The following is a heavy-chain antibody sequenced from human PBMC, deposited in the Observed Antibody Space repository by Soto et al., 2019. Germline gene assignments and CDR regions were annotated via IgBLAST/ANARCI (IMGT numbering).Heavy chain of an antibody. V-gene: IGHV3-23*01. Sequence: EVQLLESGGGLVQPGGSLRLSCAASGFTFSSYAMSWVRQAPGKGLEWVSVISGSGDSTYYADSVRGRFTISRDNSRNTLYVQMNSLRAEDTVVYYCAKDRDGAAAGPTKFYGMDVWGQGTTVTVSS. CDR1: GFTFSSYA. CDR2: ISGSGDST. CDR3: AKDRDGAAAGPTKFYGMDV. J-gene: IGHJ6*02. D-gene: IGHD6-13*01.